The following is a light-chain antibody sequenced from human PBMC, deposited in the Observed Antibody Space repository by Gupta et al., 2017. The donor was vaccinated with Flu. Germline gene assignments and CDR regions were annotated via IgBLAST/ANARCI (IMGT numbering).Light chain of an antibody. CDR1: NIGSKG. CDR3: QVWDSNSDHVV. V-gene: IGLV3-21*02. CDR2: DDS. J-gene: IGLJ2*01. Sequence: SYVLTQPPSVSVAPGQTARFTWGGNNIGSKGVHWYQRKPGQAPVLVVYDDSARPSGIPERFSGSNSGNTATLTISRVEAGDEADYYCQVWDSNSDHVVFGGGTKLTVL.